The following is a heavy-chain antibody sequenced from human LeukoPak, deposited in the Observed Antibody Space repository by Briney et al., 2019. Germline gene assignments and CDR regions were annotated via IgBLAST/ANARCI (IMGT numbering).Heavy chain of an antibody. CDR1: GFTFSSYW. D-gene: IGHD1-1*01. CDR2: INHNGNVN. CDR3: ARDQGNDDWFDP. J-gene: IGHJ5*02. V-gene: IGHV3-7*01. Sequence: GGSLRLSCAASGFTFSSYWMNWARQAPGKGLEWVASINHNGNVNYYVDSVKGRFTISRDNAKNTLYLQMNSLRAEDTAVYYCARDQGNDDWFDPWGQGTLVIVSS.